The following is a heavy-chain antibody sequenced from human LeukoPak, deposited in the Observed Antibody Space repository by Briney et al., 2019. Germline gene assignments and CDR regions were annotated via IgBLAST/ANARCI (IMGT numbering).Heavy chain of an antibody. J-gene: IGHJ6*03. CDR3: ARLYSSSPDYYYYYMDV. CDR2: IIPILGIA. CDR1: GGTFSSYA. V-gene: IGHV1-69*04. Sequence: SVKVSCKASGGTFSSYAISWVRQAPGQGLEWMGRIIPILGIANYAQKFQGRVTITADKSTSTAYMELSSLRSEDTAVYYCARLYSSSPDYYYYYMDVWGKGTTVTVSS. D-gene: IGHD6-6*01.